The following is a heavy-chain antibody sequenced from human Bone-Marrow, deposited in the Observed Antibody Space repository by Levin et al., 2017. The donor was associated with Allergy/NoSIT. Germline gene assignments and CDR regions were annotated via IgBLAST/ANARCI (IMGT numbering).Heavy chain of an antibody. D-gene: IGHD2-8*02. V-gene: IGHV3-48*03. J-gene: IGHJ3*02. CDR1: GFTFSSYE. CDR2: ISSSGSTK. CDR3: ARGIIGDVRVAHKEAFDI. Sequence: GGSLRLSCAASGFTFSSYEMNWVRQAPGKGLEWISYISSSGSTKYYADSVKGRFTISSKNSLDLQMNSLRAEDTAVYYCARGIIGDVRVAHKEAFDIWGQGTMVSVSS.